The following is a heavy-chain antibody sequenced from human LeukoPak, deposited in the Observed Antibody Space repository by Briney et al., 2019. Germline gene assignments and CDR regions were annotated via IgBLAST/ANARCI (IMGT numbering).Heavy chain of an antibody. CDR3: ARTRVPRLYYFDY. J-gene: IGHJ4*02. CDR2: IYYGENT. Sequence: PSETLSLTCTVSGGSISSGPYYWGWIRQPPGKGLEWIGNIYYGENTYYNPSLKSRVTISIDTSKNQFYLKLSSLTAADTAVYYCARTRVPRLYYFDYWGQGTLVTVSS. CDR1: GGSISSGPYY. D-gene: IGHD5/OR15-5a*01. V-gene: IGHV4-39*01.